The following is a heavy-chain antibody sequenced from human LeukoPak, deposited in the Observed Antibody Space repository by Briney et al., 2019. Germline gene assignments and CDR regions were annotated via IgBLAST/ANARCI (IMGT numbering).Heavy chain of an antibody. V-gene: IGHV1-2*02. J-gene: IGHJ4*02. D-gene: IGHD2-21*02. Sequence: AAVKVSCKSSGGTFSSYAISWVRQAPGQGLAWMGYINPHSGGTNSPQKFQGRVTMTTDTSISAAYMELSSLISDDTAMYYCVREGNELLSKNFDYWGQGTLVTVSS. CDR3: VREGNELLSKNFDY. CDR2: INPHSGGT. CDR1: GGTFSSYA.